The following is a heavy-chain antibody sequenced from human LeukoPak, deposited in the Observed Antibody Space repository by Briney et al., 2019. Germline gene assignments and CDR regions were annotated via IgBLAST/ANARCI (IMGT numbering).Heavy chain of an antibody. D-gene: IGHD6-19*01. CDR1: GFTFSSYS. V-gene: IGHV3-48*01. J-gene: IGHJ4*02. CDR2: ISSSSSTI. CDR3: ARSKIAVAFLPYYFDY. Sequence: PGGSLRLSCAASGFTFSSYSMSWVRQTPGKGLEWVSYISSSSSTIYYADSVKGRFTISRDNAKNSLYLQMNSLRAEDTAVYYCARSKIAVAFLPYYFDYWGQGTLVTVSS.